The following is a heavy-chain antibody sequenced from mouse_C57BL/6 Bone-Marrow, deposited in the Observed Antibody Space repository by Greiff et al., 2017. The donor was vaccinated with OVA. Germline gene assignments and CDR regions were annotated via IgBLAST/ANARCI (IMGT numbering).Heavy chain of an antibody. CDR2: IDPANGNT. J-gene: IGHJ2*01. V-gene: IGHV14-3*01. CDR3: AMGSRY. D-gene: IGHD4-1*01. Sequence: VQLQQSVAELVRPGASVKLSCTASGFTFKNTYMHWVQQRPEQGLEWLGRIDPANGNTKYAPKFQGKATITADTSSNTASLQLSSLTSEDTAIYYCAMGSRYWCQGTTLTVSS. CDR1: GFTFKNTY.